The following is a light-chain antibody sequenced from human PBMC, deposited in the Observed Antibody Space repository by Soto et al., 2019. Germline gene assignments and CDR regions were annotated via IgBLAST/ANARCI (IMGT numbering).Light chain of an antibody. CDR3: QSYDNSLNIYV. CDR2: ENT. V-gene: IGLV1-40*01. CDR1: SSNIGAGYD. J-gene: IGLJ1*01. Sequence: QLVLTQPPSVSGAPGQRVTISCTGSSSNIGAGYDVHWYQQLPGTAPKLLMYENTNRPIGVPDRFSGSKSGTSASLAITGLQAEDEADYYCQSYDNSLNIYVFGPGTKVTVL.